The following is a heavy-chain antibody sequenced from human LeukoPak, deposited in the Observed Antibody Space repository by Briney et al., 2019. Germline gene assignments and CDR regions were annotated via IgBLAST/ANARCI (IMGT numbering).Heavy chain of an antibody. V-gene: IGHV4-34*01. CDR3: AREDGITDY. J-gene: IGHJ4*02. Sequence: SETLSLTCAVYGGSFSGDYWSWFRQPPGKGLEWIGEINHSGSTNYNPSLESRVTISVDTSKNQFSLNLRSVTAADTAVYYCAREDGITDYWGQGTLVTVSS. CDR1: GGSFSGDY. CDR2: INHSGST. D-gene: IGHD1-7*01.